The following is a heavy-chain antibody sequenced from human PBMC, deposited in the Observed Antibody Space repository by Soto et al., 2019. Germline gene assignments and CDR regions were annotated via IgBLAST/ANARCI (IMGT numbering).Heavy chain of an antibody. Sequence: VASVKVCCKASGGTFSSYAISWVRQAPGQGLEWMGGIIPIFGTANYAQKFQGRVTITADESTSTAYMELSSLRSEDTAVYYCARVLWDSSGYYDYWGQGTLVTVSS. J-gene: IGHJ4*02. V-gene: IGHV1-69*13. CDR2: IIPIFGTA. CDR1: GGTFSSYA. CDR3: ARVLWDSSGYYDY. D-gene: IGHD3-22*01.